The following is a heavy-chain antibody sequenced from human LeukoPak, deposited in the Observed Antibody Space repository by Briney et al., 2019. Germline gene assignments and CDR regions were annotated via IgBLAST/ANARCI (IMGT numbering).Heavy chain of an antibody. V-gene: IGHV3-21*01. CDR3: ATFPPAMDRARVYYYDSSGHDY. CDR2: ITSSSSYI. D-gene: IGHD3-22*01. CDR1: GFTFSRFT. J-gene: IGHJ4*02. Sequence: GGSLRLPCAASGFTFSRFTMNWVRQAPGKGLEWVSSITSSSSYIYYADSVKGRFSISRDNAKNSLYLQMNTLRAEDTAVYYCATFPPAMDRARVYYYDSSGHDYWGQGTLVTVSS.